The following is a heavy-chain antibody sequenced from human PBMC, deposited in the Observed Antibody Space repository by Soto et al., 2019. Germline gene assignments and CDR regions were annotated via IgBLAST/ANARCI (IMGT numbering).Heavy chain of an antibody. CDR2: IKSKTDGGTT. J-gene: IGHJ4*02. Sequence: GGSLRLSCAASGFTFSNAWMNWVRQAPGKGLEWVGRIKSKTDGGTTDYAAPVKGRFTISRDDSKNTLYLQMNSLKTEDTAVYYCTTNYIYYYDSSGSGDVDSWGQGTLVTVPS. D-gene: IGHD3-22*01. CDR3: TTNYIYYYDSSGSGDVDS. V-gene: IGHV3-15*07. CDR1: GFTFSNAW.